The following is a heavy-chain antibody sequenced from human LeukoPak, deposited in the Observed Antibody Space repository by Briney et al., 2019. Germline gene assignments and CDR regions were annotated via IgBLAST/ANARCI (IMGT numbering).Heavy chain of an antibody. J-gene: IGHJ4*02. CDR3: ARGRWLDY. V-gene: IGHV4-34*01. D-gene: IGHD4-23*01. CDR1: GGSFSGYY. CDR2: INHSGST. Sequence: SETLSLTCAVYGGSFSGYYWSWIRQPPGKGLEWIGEINHSGSTNYNPSLESRVTISVDTSKNQFSLKLSSVTAADTAVYYCARGRWLDYWGQGTLVTVSS.